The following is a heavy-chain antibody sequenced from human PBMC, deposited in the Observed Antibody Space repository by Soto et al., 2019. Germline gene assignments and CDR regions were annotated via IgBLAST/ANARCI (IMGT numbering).Heavy chain of an antibody. J-gene: IGHJ5*01. V-gene: IGHV3-64D*06. CDR3: VKGVGDYPDSDGYYSDWFDY. Sequence: GGSLRLSCSASGFRFNSYAIHWVRQAPGKGLQYVSVISSNGINTYYADSVKGRFTISRDNSMNMIYLQMSSLRPDDTAVYYCVKGVGDYPDSDGYYSDWFDYWGRGTLVTVSS. D-gene: IGHD3-22*01. CDR1: GFRFNSYA. CDR2: ISSNGINT.